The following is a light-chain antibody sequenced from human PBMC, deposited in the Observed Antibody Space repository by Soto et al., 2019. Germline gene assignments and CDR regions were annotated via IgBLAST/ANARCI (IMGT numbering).Light chain of an antibody. CDR2: DVS. CDR3: ISYTSTTTLV. Sequence: QSVLTQPASVSGSPGQSITISCTGTSSDVGGYNSVSWYQQHPGKVPRLMIYDVSSRPSGVSTRFSGSKSGNTASLTISGLQAEDEANYYCISYTSTTTLVFGGGTKVTVL. V-gene: IGLV2-14*01. J-gene: IGLJ2*01. CDR1: SSDVGGYNS.